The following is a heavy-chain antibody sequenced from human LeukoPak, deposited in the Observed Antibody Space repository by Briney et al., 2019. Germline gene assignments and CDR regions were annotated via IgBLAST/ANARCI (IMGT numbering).Heavy chain of an antibody. Sequence: PSQTLSLTCTVSGGSISSGDYYWSWIRQPPGKGLEWIGYIYYSGSTYYNPSLKSRVTISVDTSKNQFSLKLSSVTAADTAVYYCARRFEYYYDSSGFGFDPWGQGTLVTVSS. CDR3: ARRFEYYYDSSGFGFDP. J-gene: IGHJ5*02. D-gene: IGHD3-22*01. CDR1: GGSISSGDYY. V-gene: IGHV4-30-4*01. CDR2: IYYSGST.